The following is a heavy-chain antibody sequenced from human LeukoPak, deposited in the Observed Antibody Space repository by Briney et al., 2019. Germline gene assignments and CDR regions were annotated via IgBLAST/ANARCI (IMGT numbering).Heavy chain of an antibody. CDR3: TRGMLRQPPDY. CDR2: ISYDGSNE. V-gene: IGHV3-30*01. J-gene: IGHJ4*02. Sequence: GRALRLFCAASGFTFSSYVMHWVRQAPGKALVGVAIISYDGSNEYYADSVKGRFTISRDNSKNTLYQQMNSLRVEDTAIYYCTRGMLRQPPDYWGQGMLVTVSS. D-gene: IGHD3-10*02. CDR1: GFTFSSYV.